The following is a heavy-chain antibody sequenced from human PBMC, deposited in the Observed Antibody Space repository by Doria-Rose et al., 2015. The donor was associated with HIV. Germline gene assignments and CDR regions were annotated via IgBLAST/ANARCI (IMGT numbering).Heavy chain of an antibody. D-gene: IGHD6-13*01. CDR2: IFSDDER. J-gene: IGHJ4*02. CDR3: ARIKSSRWYHKYYFDF. V-gene: IGHV2-26*01. Sequence: QITLKESGPVLVKPTETLTLTCTVSGVSLSSPGMGVSWIRQPPGKALEWLANIFSDDERSYKTALKSRLTISRVPYKSQVVLTMTDMDPVDTATYYCARIKSSRWYHKYYFDFWGQGTLVIVSA. CDR1: GVSLSSPGMG.